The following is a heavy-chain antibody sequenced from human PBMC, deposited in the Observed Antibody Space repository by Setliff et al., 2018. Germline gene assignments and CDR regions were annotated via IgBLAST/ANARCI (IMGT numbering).Heavy chain of an antibody. Sequence: SETLSLTCSVSGDSIGRGGYYWSRIRQQPGKGLEWIASIYYSGSTYYNPSLKSRLRVSMDSSKNQFYLDLSSVTAADTAVYYCARDRRGGYGAINWFNPWGQGTLVTVSS. CDR1: GDSIGRGGYY. D-gene: IGHD3-16*01. CDR2: IYYSGST. J-gene: IGHJ5*02. V-gene: IGHV4-31*03. CDR3: ARDRRGGYGAINWFNP.